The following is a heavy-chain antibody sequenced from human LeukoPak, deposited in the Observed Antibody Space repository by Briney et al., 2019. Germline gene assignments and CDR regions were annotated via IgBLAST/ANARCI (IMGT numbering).Heavy chain of an antibody. CDR2: IYYSGST. D-gene: IGHD6-13*01. Sequence: SETLSLTCTVSGGSISSYYWSWIRQPPGKGLEWIGYIYYSGSTDYNPSLKSRVTISVGTSKNQFSLRLSSVTAADTAVYYCARDKNEDPIAAAGTWWFDPWGQGTLVTVFS. V-gene: IGHV4-59*01. CDR3: ARDKNEDPIAAAGTWWFDP. CDR1: GGSISSYY. J-gene: IGHJ5*02.